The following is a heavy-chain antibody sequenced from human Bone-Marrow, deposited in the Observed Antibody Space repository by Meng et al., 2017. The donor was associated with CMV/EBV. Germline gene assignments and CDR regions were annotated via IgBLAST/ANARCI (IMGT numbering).Heavy chain of an antibody. CDR1: GYSFTSYW. CDR3: ARQRWTSYYYYGMDV. D-gene: IGHD5-24*01. CDR2: IYPGDSDT. Sequence: DSVKVSCKGSGYSFTSYWIGWVRQMPGKGLEWMGIIYPGDSDTRYSPSFQGQVTISADKSVSTAYLQWSSLKASDTAMYYCARQRWTSYYYYGMDVWGQGTTVTVSS. J-gene: IGHJ6*02. V-gene: IGHV5-51*01.